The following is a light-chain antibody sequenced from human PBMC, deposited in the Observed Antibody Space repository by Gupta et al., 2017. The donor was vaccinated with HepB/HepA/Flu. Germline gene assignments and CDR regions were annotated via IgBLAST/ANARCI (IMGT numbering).Light chain of an antibody. CDR2: ASS. CDR3: QQQHLFPLT. J-gene: IGKJ4*01. Sequence: DSQRTQSAASQTASIGDRGTISCQASQNIHTYLAWYQQKPGKSPNLLISASSRLASGGPPSFSGSGSGTEFTLTIDTLQPEDFATYYCQQQHLFPLTFGGRTKVDI. CDR1: QNIHTY. V-gene: IGKV1-5*03.